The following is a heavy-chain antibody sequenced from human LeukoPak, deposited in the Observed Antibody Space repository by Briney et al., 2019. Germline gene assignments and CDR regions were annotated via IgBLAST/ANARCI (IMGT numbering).Heavy chain of an antibody. J-gene: IGHJ4*02. Sequence: ASVKVSCKASGGTFSSYAVSWVRQAPGQGLEWMGGIIPIFGTANYAQKFQGRVTITADESTSTAYMELSSLRSEDTAVYYCARDGSPSAYYDSSGNFDYWGQGTLVTVSS. CDR1: GGTFSSYA. CDR2: IIPIFGTA. V-gene: IGHV1-69*13. D-gene: IGHD3-22*01. CDR3: ARDGSPSAYYDSSGNFDY.